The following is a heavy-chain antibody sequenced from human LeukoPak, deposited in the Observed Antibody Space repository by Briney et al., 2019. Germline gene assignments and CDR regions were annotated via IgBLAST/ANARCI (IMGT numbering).Heavy chain of an antibody. CDR2: IRYDGSNK. V-gene: IGHV3-30*02. CDR1: GFTFSGYG. CDR3: AKLLYYYDSSQPY. D-gene: IGHD3-22*01. J-gene: IGHJ4*02. Sequence: GGSLRLSCAASGFTFSGYGMHWVRQAPGKGLEWVTFIRYDGSNKYYADSVKGRFTISRDNSKNTLYLQMNSLRAEDTAVYYCAKLLYYYDSSQPYWGQGTLVTVSS.